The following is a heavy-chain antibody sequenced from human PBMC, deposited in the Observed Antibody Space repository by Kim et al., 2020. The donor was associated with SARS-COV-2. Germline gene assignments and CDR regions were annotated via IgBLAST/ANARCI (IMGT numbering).Heavy chain of an antibody. CDR3: ARDMRGSGSYYPRGYYYGMDV. V-gene: IGHV4-59*13. J-gene: IGHJ6*02. CDR2: IYYSGST. CDR1: GGSISSYY. Sequence: SETLSLTCTVSGGSISSYYWSGIRQPPGKGLEWIGYIYYSGSTNYNPSLKSRVTISVDTSKNQFSLKLSSVTAADTAVYYCARDMRGSGSYYPRGYYYGMDVWGQGTTVTVSS. D-gene: IGHD3-10*01.